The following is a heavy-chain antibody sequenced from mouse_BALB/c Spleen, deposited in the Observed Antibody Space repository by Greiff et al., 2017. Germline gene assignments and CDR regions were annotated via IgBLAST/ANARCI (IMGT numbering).Heavy chain of an antibody. CDR2: ISIGGSYT. V-gene: IGHV5-6-4*01. CDR3: TRAYDYVEGFDY. CDR1: GFTFSSYT. J-gene: IGHJ2*01. Sequence: EVKLVESGGGLVKPGGSLKLSCAASGFTFSSYTMSWVRQTPEKRLEWVATISIGGSYTYYPDSVKGRFTISRDNAKNTLYLQMSSLKSEDTAMYYCTRAYDYVEGFDYWGQGTTLTVSS. D-gene: IGHD2-4*01.